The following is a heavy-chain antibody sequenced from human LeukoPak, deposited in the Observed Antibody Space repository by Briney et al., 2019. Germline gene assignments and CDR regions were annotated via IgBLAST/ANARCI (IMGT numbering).Heavy chain of an antibody. Sequence: GGSLRLSCAASGFTFSSYWMSWVRQAPGKGLEWVANIKQDGSEKYYVDSVKGRFTISRDNAKNSLYLQMNSLRPGDTALYYCSTDPRLLIYWGHGTLVTVSS. D-gene: IGHD2-8*01. CDR1: GFTFSSYW. CDR2: IKQDGSEK. CDR3: STDPRLLIY. J-gene: IGHJ4*01. V-gene: IGHV3-7*03.